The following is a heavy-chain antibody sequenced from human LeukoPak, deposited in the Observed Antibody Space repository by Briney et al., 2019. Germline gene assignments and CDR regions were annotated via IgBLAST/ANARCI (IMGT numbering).Heavy chain of an antibody. CDR3: ASGSSKGHLGY. Sequence: SETLSLTCAVYGGSFGGYYWSWIRQPPGKGLEWIGEINHSGSTNYNPSLKSRVTISVDTSKNQFSLKLSSVTAADTAVYYCASGSSKGHLGYWGQGTLVTVSS. D-gene: IGHD6-19*01. V-gene: IGHV4-34*01. CDR2: INHSGST. CDR1: GGSFGGYY. J-gene: IGHJ4*02.